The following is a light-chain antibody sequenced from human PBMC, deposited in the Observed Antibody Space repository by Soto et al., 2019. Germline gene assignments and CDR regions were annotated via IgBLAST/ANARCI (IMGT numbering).Light chain of an antibody. CDR3: NQYNNWPPLT. J-gene: IGKJ4*01. CDR1: QSVSSN. Sequence: EIVMTQSPSTLSVSPGERATLSCRASQSVSSNLAWYQQKPGQAPRLLIYGASTRATGIPARFSGSGSGTEVTLTISRLQSEDFAVYYCNQYNNWPPLTFGGGTKVEIK. CDR2: GAS. V-gene: IGKV3-15*01.